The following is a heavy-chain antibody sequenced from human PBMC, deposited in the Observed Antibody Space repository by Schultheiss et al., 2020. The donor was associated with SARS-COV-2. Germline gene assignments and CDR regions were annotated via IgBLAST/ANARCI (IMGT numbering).Heavy chain of an antibody. CDR1: GYTFTGYY. Sequence: ASVKVSCKASGYTFTGYYMHWVRQAPGQGLEWMGWINPNSGGTNYAQKFQGRVTITADKSTSTAYMELSSLRSEDTAVYYCARGPRIQLWLHWYFDLWGRGTLVTVSS. V-gene: IGHV1-2*02. D-gene: IGHD5-18*01. J-gene: IGHJ2*01. CDR3: ARGPRIQLWLHWYFDL. CDR2: INPNSGGT.